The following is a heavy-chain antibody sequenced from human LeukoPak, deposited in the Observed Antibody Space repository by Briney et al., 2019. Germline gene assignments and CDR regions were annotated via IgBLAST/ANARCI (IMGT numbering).Heavy chain of an antibody. CDR3: AKVGGASLYYYYGMDV. CDR1: GFTFSSYA. CDR2: ISGSGGST. J-gene: IGHJ6*02. Sequence: GGSLSLSCAASGFTFSSYAMSWVRQAPGKGLGWVSAISGSGGSTYYADSVKGPFTISRDNSKNTLYLQMNSLRAEDTAVYYCAKVGGASLYYYYGMDVWGQGTTVTVSS. V-gene: IGHV3-23*01.